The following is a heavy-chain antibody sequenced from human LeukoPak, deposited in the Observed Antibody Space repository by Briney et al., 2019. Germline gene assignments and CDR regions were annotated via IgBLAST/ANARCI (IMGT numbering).Heavy chain of an antibody. J-gene: IGHJ3*02. CDR1: GFTFSIYA. D-gene: IGHD1-7*01. Sequence: PGGSLRLSCEASGFTFSIYAMSWVRQTPGKGLQWVSSITSRDGTTYYADSVKGRFTISRDNSENTLYLRMSSLRAEDTAIYYCARWTGTTDAFDIWGQGTMVTVSS. CDR2: ITSRDGTT. CDR3: ARWTGTTDAFDI. V-gene: IGHV3-23*01.